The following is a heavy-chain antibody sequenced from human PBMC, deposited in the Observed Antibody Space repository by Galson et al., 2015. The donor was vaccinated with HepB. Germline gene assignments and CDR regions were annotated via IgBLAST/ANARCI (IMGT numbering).Heavy chain of an antibody. CDR1: GFTFSSYA. D-gene: IGHD6-19*01. J-gene: IGHJ4*02. V-gene: IGHV3-23*01. CDR3: AKDHPSSGWPAFDY. Sequence: SLRLSCAASGFTFSSYAMGWVRQAPGKSLEWLSSISNNAGKTYYAGSVRGRFTISRDESTNSVFLQMDSLRADDTAVYYCAKDHPSSGWPAFDYWSQGALVIVSS. CDR2: ISNNAGKT.